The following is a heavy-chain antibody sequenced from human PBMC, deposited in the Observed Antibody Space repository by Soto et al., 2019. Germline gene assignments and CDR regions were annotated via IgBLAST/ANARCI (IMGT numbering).Heavy chain of an antibody. Sequence: SETLSLTCTVSGGSVSSGSYYWSWIRQPPGKGLECIGYIYYSGSTNYNHSLKSRVTISVDTSKNQFSLKLSSVTAADTAVYYCAAGGGLPRYYWGQGTLVTVSS. CDR2: IYYSGST. CDR3: AAGGGLPRYY. J-gene: IGHJ4*02. V-gene: IGHV4-61*01. D-gene: IGHD5-12*01. CDR1: GGSVSSGSYY.